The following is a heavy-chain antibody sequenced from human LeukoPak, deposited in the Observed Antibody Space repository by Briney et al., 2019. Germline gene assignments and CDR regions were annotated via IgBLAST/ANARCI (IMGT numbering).Heavy chain of an antibody. CDR3: ARDKFVREVAASSMDV. CDR2: IYRGGST. Sequence: PGGSLRLSCAASGFTFSDYYMSWIRQAPGKGLEWVSVIYRGGSTYYADSVKGRFTISRDNSKNTLYLQMNSLRAEDTAVYYCARDKFVREVAASSMDVWGQGTTVTVSS. V-gene: IGHV3-53*01. CDR1: GFTFSDYY. D-gene: IGHD1-26*01. J-gene: IGHJ6*02.